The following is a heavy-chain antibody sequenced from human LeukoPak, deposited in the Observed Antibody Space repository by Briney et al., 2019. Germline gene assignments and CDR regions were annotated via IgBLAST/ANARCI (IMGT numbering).Heavy chain of an antibody. D-gene: IGHD6-13*01. CDR1: GYTFTSYG. CDR3: ARDLFIATSGEGPGY. J-gene: IGHJ4*02. CDR2: ISAYNGNT. V-gene: IGHV1-18*01. Sequence: ASVKVSCKASGYTFTSYGISWARQAPGQGLEWMGWISAYNGNTNYAQKLQGRVTMTTDTSTSTAYMELRSLRSDDTAVYYCARDLFIATSGEGPGYWGQGTLVTVSS.